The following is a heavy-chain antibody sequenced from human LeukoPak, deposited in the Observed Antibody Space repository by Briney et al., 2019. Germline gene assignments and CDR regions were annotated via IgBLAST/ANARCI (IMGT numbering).Heavy chain of an antibody. CDR1: GFTFSNYA. V-gene: IGHV3-23*01. Sequence: GGSLRLSCAASGFTFSNYAMSWVRQAPGKGLEGVSAINGNGGGTYYADSVKGLFTISRDNSRNTLFLHMNTLRAEDTAVYYCAKPRVGDFIVVVPAAEDCWGQGTLVTVSS. CDR3: AKPRVGDFIVVVPAAEDC. CDR2: INGNGGGT. J-gene: IGHJ4*02. D-gene: IGHD2-2*01.